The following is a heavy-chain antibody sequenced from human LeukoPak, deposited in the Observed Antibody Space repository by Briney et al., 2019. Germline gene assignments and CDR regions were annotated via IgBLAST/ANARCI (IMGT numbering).Heavy chain of an antibody. J-gene: IGHJ6*03. V-gene: IGHV3-23*01. D-gene: IGHD3-10*01. Sequence: GGSLRLSCAASGFTFSRYAISWVRQGPGKGLEWVSLISESGGSTYCADSVKGRFTISRDNSKNTLYLQMNSLRAEDTAVYYCAKFVNYGNYYYYYIDVWGKGTTVTVSS. CDR3: AKFVNYGNYYYYYIDV. CDR2: ISESGGST. CDR1: GFTFSRYA.